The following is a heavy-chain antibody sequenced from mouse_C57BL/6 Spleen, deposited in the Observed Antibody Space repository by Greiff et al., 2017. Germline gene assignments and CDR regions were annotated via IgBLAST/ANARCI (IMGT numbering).Heavy chain of an antibody. J-gene: IGHJ1*03. V-gene: IGHV1-18*01. D-gene: IGHD1-1*01. CDR1: GYTFPDYN. CDR3: ARKQINLLLPYWYFDV. Sequence: EVQLQQSGPELVKPGASVKIPCKASGYTFPDYNMDWVKQSHGKSLEWIGDINPNNGGTIYNQKFKGKATLTVDKSSSTAYMELRSLTSEDTAGYYCARKQINLLLPYWYFDVWGTGTTVTVSS. CDR2: INPNNGGT.